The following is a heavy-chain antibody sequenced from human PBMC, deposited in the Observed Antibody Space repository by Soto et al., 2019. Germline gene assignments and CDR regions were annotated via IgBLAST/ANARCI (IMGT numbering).Heavy chain of an antibody. CDR3: ASGRDYGDFVYDN. CDR2: LYSGGST. V-gene: IGHV3-53*01. CDR1: GFTVSSNY. D-gene: IGHD4-17*01. J-gene: IGHJ4*02. Sequence: EVPMVESGGGLIQPGGSLRLSCAASGFTVSSNYMSWIRQAPGKGLEWVSVLYSGGSTYYADSVKGRFTISRDNSKSTLYLQMNSLRVEDTAVYYCASGRDYGDFVYDNWGQGTLVTVSS.